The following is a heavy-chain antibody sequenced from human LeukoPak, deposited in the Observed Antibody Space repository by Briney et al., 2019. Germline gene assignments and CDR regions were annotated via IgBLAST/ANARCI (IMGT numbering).Heavy chain of an antibody. J-gene: IGHJ3*02. CDR3: AREPRTIWGSYDALDI. D-gene: IGHD7-27*01. CDR2: IRQDGRAT. Sequence: GGSLRLFCAASGFTFSTHWMSWVRQAPGKGLEWVANIRQDGRATSYVDAVEGRFTVSRDNTNNSLFLQMNSLRAEDTAIYYCAREPRTIWGSYDALDIWGQGTMVTVSS. CDR1: GFTFSTHW. V-gene: IGHV3-7*01.